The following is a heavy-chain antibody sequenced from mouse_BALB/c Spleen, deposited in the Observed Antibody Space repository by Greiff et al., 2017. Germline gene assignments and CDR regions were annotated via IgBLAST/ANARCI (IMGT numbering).Heavy chain of an antibody. Sequence: QVQLQQSGPELVKPGASVKISCKASGYAFSSSWMNWVKQRPGQGLEWIGRIYPGDGDTNYNGKFKGKATLTADKSSSTAYMQLSSLTSVDSAVYFCARLKSLDYWGQGTTLTVSS. CDR1: GYAFSSSW. V-gene: IGHV1-82*01. CDR2: IYPGDGDT. CDR3: ARLKSLDY. J-gene: IGHJ2*01.